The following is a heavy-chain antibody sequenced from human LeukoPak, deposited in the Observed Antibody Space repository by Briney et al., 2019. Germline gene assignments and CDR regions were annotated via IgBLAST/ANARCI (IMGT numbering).Heavy chain of an antibody. J-gene: IGHJ6*03. CDR2: ISPYTTKT. CDR1: GYTLISYG. D-gene: IGHD1-26*01. Sequence: ASEKVSRKPSGYTLISYGMTGVRQAPGQGREWMGWISPYTTKTNYAQSLQGRVTMTTDTSTSTAYMELRSLRFDDTAVYYCAREGGVGPTAPPDYYSYQMDVWGKGTTVTVSS. CDR3: AREGGVGPTAPPDYYSYQMDV. V-gene: IGHV1-18*01.